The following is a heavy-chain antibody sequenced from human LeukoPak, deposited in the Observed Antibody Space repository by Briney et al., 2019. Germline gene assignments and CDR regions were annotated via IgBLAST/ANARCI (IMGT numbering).Heavy chain of an antibody. CDR2: ISAYNGNT. CDR1: GYTFTSYG. V-gene: IGHV1-18*01. D-gene: IGHD3-22*01. Sequence: GVSVKVSCKAPGYTFTSYGIIWVRQAPGQGLEWMGWISAYNGNTNYAQKLQGRVTMTTDTSTSTAYMELSRLRSDDTAVYYCARVREYNWNSGSWFDSSGYYVYYFDYWGQGTLVTVSS. CDR3: ARVREYNWNSGSWFDSSGYYVYYFDY. J-gene: IGHJ4*02.